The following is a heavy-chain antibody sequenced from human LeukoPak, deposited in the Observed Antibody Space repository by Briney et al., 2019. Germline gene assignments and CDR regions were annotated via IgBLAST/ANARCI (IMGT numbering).Heavy chain of an antibody. D-gene: IGHD2-21*01. CDR3: ANIPNSFVPDY. CDR1: GFSFSNFG. J-gene: IGHJ4*02. V-gene: IGHV3-30*02. CDR2: VEKDGSYA. Sequence: GGSLRLSCAASGFSFSNFGMHWVRQAPGKGLEWVAFVEKDGSYAKYGDSVKGRFTISRDNSKNTLYLQMNSLRVEDTAVYYCANIPNSFVPDYWGQGSLVTVSS.